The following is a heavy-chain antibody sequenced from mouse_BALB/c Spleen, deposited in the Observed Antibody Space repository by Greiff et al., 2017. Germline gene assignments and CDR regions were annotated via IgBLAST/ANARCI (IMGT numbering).Heavy chain of an antibody. CDR1: GFSFTSYG. CDR2: IWSGGST. V-gene: IGHV2-4-1*01. D-gene: IGHD2-3*01. CDR3: ARLPSLYDGYCAAWFAY. Sequence: QVQLQQSGPGLVQPSQSLSITCTVSGFSFTSYGVYWFRQSPGKGLEWQRVIWSGGSTDYNAAFISRLSISKYNSKSQVFFKMNSLQADDTAIYYCARLPSLYDGYCAAWFAYWGQGTLVTVSA. J-gene: IGHJ3*01.